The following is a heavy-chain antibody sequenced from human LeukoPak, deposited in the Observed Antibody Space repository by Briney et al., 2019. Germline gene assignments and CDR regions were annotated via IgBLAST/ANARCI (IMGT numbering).Heavy chain of an antibody. CDR2: ISGSGGST. D-gene: IGHD3-10*01. V-gene: IGHV3-23*01. Sequence: GGSLRLSCAASGFTFSSYAMSWVRQAPGKGLEWVSTISGSGGSTYSADSGKGRFTICRDNSKNTLYLQMNSLRAEDTAVYYCAKSGSGKVDYWGQGTLVTVSS. CDR3: AKSGSGKVDY. CDR1: GFTFSSYA. J-gene: IGHJ4*02.